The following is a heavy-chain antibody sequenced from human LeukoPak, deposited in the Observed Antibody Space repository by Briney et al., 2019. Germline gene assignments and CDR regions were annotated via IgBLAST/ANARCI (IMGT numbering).Heavy chain of an antibody. J-gene: IGHJ6*02. CDR3: AKDYYDSSWDYYYYGMDV. CDR2: ISGSGGST. V-gene: IGHV3-23*01. Sequence: GGSLRLSCAASGFTFSSYAMSWVRQAPGKGLEWVSAISGSGGSTYYADSVKGRFTISRDNSKNTLYLQMNSLRAEDTAVCYCAKDYYDSSWDYYYYGMDVWGQGTTVTVSS. CDR1: GFTFSSYA. D-gene: IGHD3-22*01.